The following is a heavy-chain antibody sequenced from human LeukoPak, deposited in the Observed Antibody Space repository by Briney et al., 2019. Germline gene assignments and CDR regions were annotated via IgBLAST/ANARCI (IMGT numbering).Heavy chain of an antibody. D-gene: IGHD6-6*01. Sequence: SESLSLTCTASAGSISSYYRSWIRQPAGKGLEWIARIYTSGSTNYNPSSTSRVSMTVDTSKKQFSLRQITVTTADKAVEYCARSRIAEPGYYYYIDVWGKGTTVTGSS. CDR3: ARSRIAEPGYYYYIDV. CDR2: IYTSGST. J-gene: IGHJ6*03. CDR1: AGSISSYY. V-gene: IGHV4-4*07.